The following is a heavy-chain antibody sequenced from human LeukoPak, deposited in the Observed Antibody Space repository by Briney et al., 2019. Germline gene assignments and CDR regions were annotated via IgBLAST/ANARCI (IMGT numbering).Heavy chain of an antibody. D-gene: IGHD3-22*01. V-gene: IGHV1-46*01. CDR2: INPSGGST. CDR3: ARSVPNYYDSSGYHDAFDI. Sequence: GASAKVSCKASGYAFTSYYMHWVRQAPGQGLEWMGIINPSGGSTSYAQKFQGRVTMTRDMSTSTVYMELSSLRSEDTAVYYCARSVPNYYDSSGYHDAFDIWGQGTMVTVSS. CDR1: GYAFTSYY. J-gene: IGHJ3*02.